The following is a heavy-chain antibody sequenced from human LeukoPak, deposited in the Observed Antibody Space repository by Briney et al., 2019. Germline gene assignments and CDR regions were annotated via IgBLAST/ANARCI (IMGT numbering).Heavy chain of an antibody. Sequence: QPGGSLRLSCAASGFTFDDYAMHWVRQAPGKGLEWVSLISGDGGSTYYADSVKGRFTISRDNSKNSLYLQMNSLRTEDTALYYCAKDKCLYCSGGPSPEVSFDYWGQGTLVTVYS. V-gene: IGHV3-43*02. CDR1: GFTFDDYA. D-gene: IGHD2-15*01. J-gene: IGHJ4*02. CDR3: AKDKCLYCSGGPSPEVSFDY. CDR2: ISGDGGST.